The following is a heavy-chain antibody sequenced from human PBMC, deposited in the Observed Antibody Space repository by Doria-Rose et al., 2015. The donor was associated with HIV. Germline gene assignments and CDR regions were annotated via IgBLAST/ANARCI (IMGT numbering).Heavy chain of an antibody. Sequence: QVQLVQSGGGVVQPGGSLRLSCGGSGFTFRSYAMHGVRQAPGKGLEWVAVVTYDGSNKFHADSVKGRFTISRDNSKSTVYLQMVSLRPDDTSVYYCARDAARWERVPEGYFHYYGLDVWGQGTTVTVSS. CDR1: GFTFRSYA. CDR2: VTYDGSNK. D-gene: IGHD1-26*01. J-gene: IGHJ6*02. CDR3: ARDAARWERVPEGYFHYYGLDV. V-gene: IGHV3-30*04.